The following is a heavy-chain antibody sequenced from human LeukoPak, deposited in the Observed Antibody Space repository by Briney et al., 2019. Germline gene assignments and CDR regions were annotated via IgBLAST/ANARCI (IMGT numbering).Heavy chain of an antibody. Sequence: GASVKVSCKASGCTFSSYAISWVRQAPGQGLEWMGGIIPIFGTANYAQKFQGRVTITADESTSTAYMELSSLRSEDTAVYYCARVSGSEKTYYYYYMDVWGKGTTVTVSS. J-gene: IGHJ6*03. V-gene: IGHV1-69*13. CDR1: GCTFSSYA. CDR3: ARVSGSEKTYYYYYMDV. D-gene: IGHD3-10*01. CDR2: IIPIFGTA.